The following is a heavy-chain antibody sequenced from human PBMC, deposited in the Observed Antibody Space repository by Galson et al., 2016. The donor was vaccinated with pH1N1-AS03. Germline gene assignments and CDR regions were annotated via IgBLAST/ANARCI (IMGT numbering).Heavy chain of an antibody. CDR1: GYIFVDYN. CDR3: AREALNSLYIDF. V-gene: IGHV1-18*01. CDR2: ISTYNGNT. J-gene: IGHJ4*02. Sequence: SVKVSCKASGYIFVDYNIYWVRQAPGQGLEWMGWISTYNGNTDYAPMLQGRVTMTTDTSTSTAYMELRSLKSDDTAVYYCAREALNSLYIDFWGQGTLVTVSS. D-gene: IGHD2/OR15-2a*01.